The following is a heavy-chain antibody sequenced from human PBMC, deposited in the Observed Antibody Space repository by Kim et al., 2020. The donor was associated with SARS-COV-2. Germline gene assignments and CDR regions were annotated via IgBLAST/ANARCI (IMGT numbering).Heavy chain of an antibody. D-gene: IGHD5-18*01. Sequence: GGSLRLSCTASGFTFSTYWMNWVRQAPGKGLEWVASIKVDGSETYYVDSVKGRFTISRDNAKSSLYLQMNSLRAEDTAVYYCARERWIQLSDHSSYYYGLDVWGQGTTVTV. V-gene: IGHV3-7*03. CDR2: IKVDGSET. CDR3: ARERWIQLSDHSSYYYGLDV. CDR1: GFTFSTYW. J-gene: IGHJ6*02.